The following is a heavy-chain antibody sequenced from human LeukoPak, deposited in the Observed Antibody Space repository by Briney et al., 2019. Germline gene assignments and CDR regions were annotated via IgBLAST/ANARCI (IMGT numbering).Heavy chain of an antibody. CDR3: ARDNSVGDIAWWFDP. J-gene: IGHJ5*02. V-gene: IGHV1-2*02. Sequence: ASVKVSCKASGYTFTGYYMHWVRQAPGQGLEWMGWINPNSGGTNYAQKFQGRVTMTRDTSISTAYMELSSLRSEDTAVYYCARDNSVGDIAWWFDPWGQGALVTVSS. CDR2: INPNSGGT. CDR1: GYTFTGYY. D-gene: IGHD3-16*02.